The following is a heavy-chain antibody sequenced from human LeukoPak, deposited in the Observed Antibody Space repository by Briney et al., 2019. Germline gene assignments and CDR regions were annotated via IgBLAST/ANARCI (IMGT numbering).Heavy chain of an antibody. CDR2: INHSGST. Sequence: PSETLSLTCAVYGGSFSGYYWSWIRQPPGKGLEWIGEINHSGSTNYNPSLKSRVTISVDTSKNQFSLKLSSVTAADTAVYYCAGEAITGTFGFDPWGQGTLVTVSS. CDR3: AGEAITGTFGFDP. D-gene: IGHD1-7*01. V-gene: IGHV4-34*01. CDR1: GGSFSGYY. J-gene: IGHJ5*02.